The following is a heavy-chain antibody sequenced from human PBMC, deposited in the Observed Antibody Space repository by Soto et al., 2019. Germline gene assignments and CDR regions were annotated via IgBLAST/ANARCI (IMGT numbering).Heavy chain of an antibody. V-gene: IGHV3-23*01. D-gene: IGHD6-13*01. Sequence: GGSLRLSCAASGFTFSSHAMSWVRQAPGKGLEWVSAISGSGGSTYYADSVKGRFTISRDNSKNTLYLQMNSLRAEDTAVYYCANDRIAAAGTPNWFDPWGQGTLVTVSS. CDR3: ANDRIAAAGTPNWFDP. CDR2: ISGSGGST. CDR1: GFTFSSHA. J-gene: IGHJ5*02.